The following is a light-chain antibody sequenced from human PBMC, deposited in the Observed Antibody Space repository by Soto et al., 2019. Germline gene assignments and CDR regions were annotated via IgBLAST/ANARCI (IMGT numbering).Light chain of an antibody. CDR2: DAS. V-gene: IGKV1-5*01. Sequence: DIQMTQSPSTLSASVGDRVTITCRASQSISSWLAWYQQKPGEAPKLLIYDASSLESGVPSRFSGSGSGTEFTLTISSLQPDDLATYYCQQYNSYSRTFGQGTKVDIK. CDR1: QSISSW. J-gene: IGKJ1*01. CDR3: QQYNSYSRT.